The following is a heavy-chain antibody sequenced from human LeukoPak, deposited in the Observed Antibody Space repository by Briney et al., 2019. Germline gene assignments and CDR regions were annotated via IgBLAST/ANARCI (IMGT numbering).Heavy chain of an antibody. D-gene: IGHD6-13*01. V-gene: IGHV3-23*01. Sequence: GGSLRLSCAASGFTFSSYAMSWVRQAPGKGLEWVSAISGSGGSTYYADSVKGRFTISRDNSKNTLYLQMNSLRAEDTAVYYCAKTGSSSLFAYYFDYWGQGTLVTVSS. J-gene: IGHJ4*02. CDR3: AKTGSSSLFAYYFDY. CDR2: ISGSGGST. CDR1: GFTFSSYA.